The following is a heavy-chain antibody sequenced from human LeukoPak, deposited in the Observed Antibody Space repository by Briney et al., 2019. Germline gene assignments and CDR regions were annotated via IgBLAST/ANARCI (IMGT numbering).Heavy chain of an antibody. CDR2: IYYSGST. J-gene: IGHJ4*02. V-gene: IGHV4-39*01. Sequence: SQTLSLTCTVSGGSISSSSYYCGWIRQPPGKGLEWIGTIYYSGSTYYSPSLKSRVTISVDTSNNQFSLKLSSVTAADTALYYCSTSRGTSYYFDYWGLGTLVTVSS. D-gene: IGHD1-26*01. CDR1: GGSISSSSYY. CDR3: STSRGTSYYFDY.